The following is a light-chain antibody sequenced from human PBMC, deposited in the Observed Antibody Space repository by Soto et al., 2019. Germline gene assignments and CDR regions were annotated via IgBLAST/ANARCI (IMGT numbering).Light chain of an antibody. J-gene: IGKJ1*01. Sequence: EIVMTQSPATLSVSPGERATLSCRASQSISSSYLAWYQQKPGQAPRLLIYGASNRATAIPDRFSGSGSGTDFTLTISRLEPEDFAVYYCQQSDDSPGTFGQGTKVEIK. V-gene: IGKV3-20*01. CDR3: QQSDDSPGT. CDR1: QSISSSY. CDR2: GAS.